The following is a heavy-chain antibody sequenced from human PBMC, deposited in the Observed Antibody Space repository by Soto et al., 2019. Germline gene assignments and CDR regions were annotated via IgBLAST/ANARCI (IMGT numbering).Heavy chain of an antibody. Sequence: QVQLVQSGAEVKKPGASVKVSCKASGYTFTSYYMHWVRQAPGQGLEWMGIINPSGGSTSYAQKFQGRVTMTRDTSTSTVYMELSSLRSEDTAVYYCARDSRVAYDFWSGYYQPYYFDYWGQGTLVTVSS. CDR3: ARDSRVAYDFWSGYYQPYYFDY. J-gene: IGHJ4*02. CDR1: GYTFTSYY. V-gene: IGHV1-46*03. CDR2: INPSGGST. D-gene: IGHD3-3*01.